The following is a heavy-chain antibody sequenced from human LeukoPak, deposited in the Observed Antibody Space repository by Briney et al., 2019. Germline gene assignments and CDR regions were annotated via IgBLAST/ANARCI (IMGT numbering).Heavy chain of an antibody. CDR1: GGSFSGYY. Sequence: SETLSLTCAVYGGSFSGYYRSWIRQPPGKGLEWIGEINHSGSTNYNPSLKSRVTISVDTSKNQFSLKLSSVTAADTAVYYCARGGSITMVRGFFDYWGQGTLVTVSS. D-gene: IGHD3-10*01. CDR3: ARGGSITMVRGFFDY. V-gene: IGHV4-34*01. J-gene: IGHJ4*02. CDR2: INHSGST.